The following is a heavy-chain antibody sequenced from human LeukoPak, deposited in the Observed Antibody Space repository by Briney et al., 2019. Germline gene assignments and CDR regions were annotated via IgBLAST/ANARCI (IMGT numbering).Heavy chain of an antibody. CDR3: ARDASAGYCSGGSCYSGVPFDI. V-gene: IGHV3-7*03. J-gene: IGHJ3*02. CDR1: GFTFSSYW. CDR2: IKQDGSEK. Sequence: GGSLRLSCAASGFTFSSYWMSWVCQAPGKGLEWVANIKQDGSEKYYVDSVKGRFTISRDNAKNSLYLQMNSLRAEDTAVYYCARDASAGYCSGGSCYSGVPFDIWGQGAMVTVSS. D-gene: IGHD2-15*01.